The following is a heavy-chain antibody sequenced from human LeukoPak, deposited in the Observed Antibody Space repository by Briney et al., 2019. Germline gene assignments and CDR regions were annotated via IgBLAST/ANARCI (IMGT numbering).Heavy chain of an antibody. CDR1: GFTFSCYE. D-gene: IGHD3-22*01. Sequence: GGSLRLSCAASGFTFSCYEMNWVRQAPGKGLEWVSYISSSGSTIYYADSVKGRFTISRDNAKNSLYLQMNSLRAEDTAVYYCARDPPYYYDSSGYEGGDYWGQGTLVTVSS. J-gene: IGHJ4*02. V-gene: IGHV3-48*03. CDR2: ISSSGSTI. CDR3: ARDPPYYYDSSGYEGGDY.